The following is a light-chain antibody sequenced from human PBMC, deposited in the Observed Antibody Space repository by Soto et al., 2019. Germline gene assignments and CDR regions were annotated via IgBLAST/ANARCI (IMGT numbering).Light chain of an antibody. J-gene: IGKJ2*01. CDR3: QQYNRWPYT. V-gene: IGKV3-15*01. CDR1: QSVSSN. Sequence: EIVMTQSPATLSVSPGERATLSCRASQSVSSNFAWYQQKPGQAARLLIYGTSTRSTGIPARFSGSGSGTEFTLTISSLQSEAFAVYYCQQYNRWPYTVGQGTKLEIK. CDR2: GTS.